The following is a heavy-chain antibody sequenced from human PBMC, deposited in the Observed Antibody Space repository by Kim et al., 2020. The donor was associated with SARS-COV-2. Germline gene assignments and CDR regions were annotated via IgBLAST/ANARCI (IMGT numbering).Heavy chain of an antibody. CDR1: GYTFTGYY. V-gene: IGHV1-2*04. D-gene: IGHD2-15*01. Sequence: ASVKVSCKASGYTFTGYYMHWVRQAPGQGLEWMGWINPNSGGTNYAQKFQGWVTMTRDTSISTAYLELSRLRSDDTAGYSCARVRYCSGGSCYFKLAGAFDIWGQGTMVTVSS. CDR3: ARVRYCSGGSCYFKLAGAFDI. CDR2: INPNSGGT. J-gene: IGHJ3*02.